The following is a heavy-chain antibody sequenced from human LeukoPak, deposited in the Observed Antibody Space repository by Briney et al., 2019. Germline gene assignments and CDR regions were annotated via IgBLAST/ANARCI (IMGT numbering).Heavy chain of an antibody. Sequence: GGSLRLSCTASGFTFRTYAMIWVRQAPGKGLEWVSAIRAGGDTTVYADAVRGRFTISRDNSNNALYLQMNELRADDTAVYYCARDPNGDYIGAFDFWGQGTMVTVSS. CDR3: ARDPNGDYIGAFDF. CDR2: IRAGGDTT. J-gene: IGHJ3*01. V-gene: IGHV3-23*01. CDR1: GFTFRTYA. D-gene: IGHD4-17*01.